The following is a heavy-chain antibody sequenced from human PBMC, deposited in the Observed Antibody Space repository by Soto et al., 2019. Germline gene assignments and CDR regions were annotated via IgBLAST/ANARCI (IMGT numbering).Heavy chain of an antibody. CDR1: GGTFSSYA. J-gene: IGHJ6*02. V-gene: IGHV1-69*13. CDR2: IIPIFGTA. Sequence: SVKVSCKASGGTFSSYAISWVRQAPGQGLEWMGGIIPIFGTANYTQKFQGRVTITADESTSTAYMELSRLRSEDTAVYYCASVGNEMKDGIDDWGHGTTVTVSS. CDR3: ASVGNEMKDGIDD. D-gene: IGHD1-1*01.